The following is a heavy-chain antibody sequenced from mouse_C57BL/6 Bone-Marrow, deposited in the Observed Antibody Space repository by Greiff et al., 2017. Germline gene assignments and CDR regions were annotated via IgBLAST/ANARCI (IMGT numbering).Heavy chain of an antibody. CDR3: ARSARAWFAY. V-gene: IGHV1-69*01. Sequence: QVQLQQPGAELVMPGASVKLSCKASGYTFTSYWMHWVKQRPGQGLEWIGEIDPSDSYTNYNQKFKGKSTLTVDKSSSTAHMQLSSLTSEDSAVYYCARSARAWFAYWGQGTLVTVSA. CDR2: IDPSDSYT. J-gene: IGHJ3*01. CDR1: GYTFTSYW.